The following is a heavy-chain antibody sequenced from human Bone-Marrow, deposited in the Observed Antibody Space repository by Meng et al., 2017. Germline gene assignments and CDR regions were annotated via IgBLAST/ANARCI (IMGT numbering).Heavy chain of an antibody. V-gene: IGHV4-4*02. D-gene: IGHD2-2*01. Sequence: GVLRLSCAVSGGSISSSNWWSWVRQPPGKGLEWIGEIYHSGSTNYNPSLKSRVTISVDKSKNQFSLKLSSVTAADTAVYYCARVEIVPAATLDYWGQGTLVTVSS. CDR1: GGSISSSNW. J-gene: IGHJ4*02. CDR3: ARVEIVPAATLDY. CDR2: IYHSGST.